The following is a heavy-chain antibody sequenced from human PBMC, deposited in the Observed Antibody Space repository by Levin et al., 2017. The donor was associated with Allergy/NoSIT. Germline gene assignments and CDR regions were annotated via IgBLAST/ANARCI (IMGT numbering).Heavy chain of an antibody. Sequence: GESLKISCAASGFTFSSYWMHWVRQAPGKGLVWVSRINSDGSSTSYADSVKGRFTISRDNAKNTLYLQMNSLRAEDTAVYYCARVRGGGGDYVGFDYWGQGTLVTVSS. D-gene: IGHD3-16*01. CDR3: ARVRGGGGDYVGFDY. J-gene: IGHJ4*02. CDR2: INSDGSST. CDR1: GFTFSSYW. V-gene: IGHV3-74*01.